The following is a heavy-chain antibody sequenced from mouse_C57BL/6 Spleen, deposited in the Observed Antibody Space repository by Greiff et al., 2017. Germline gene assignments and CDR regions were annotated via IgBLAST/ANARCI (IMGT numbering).Heavy chain of an antibody. Sequence: QVQLQQPGAELVRPGTSVKLSCKASGYTFTSYWMHWVKQRPGQGLEWIGVIDPSDSYTNYNQKFKGKATLSVDTSSSTACMQLSSLKSEDSAVYYCARCGNYVWFAYWGQGTLVTVSA. J-gene: IGHJ3*01. D-gene: IGHD2-1*01. CDR2: IDPSDSYT. V-gene: IGHV1-59*01. CDR1: GYTFTSYW. CDR3: ARCGNYVWFAY.